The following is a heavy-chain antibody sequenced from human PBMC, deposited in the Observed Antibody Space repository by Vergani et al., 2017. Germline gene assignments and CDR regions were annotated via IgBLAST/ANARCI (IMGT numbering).Heavy chain of an antibody. CDR3: ARQSRDVFCTNGVCPLGY. CDR2: VSGSSATP. CDR1: GFTFRNYA. D-gene: IGHD2-8*01. Sequence: EVQLLGSGGGLAQPGGSLRLSCAASGFTFRNYAMTWVRQAPGKGLEWVSSVSGSSATPYYADSVKGRFTISRDNAKNSLHLQMNNLRAEDTAVYYCARQSRDVFCTNGVCPLGYWGQGALVTVSS. V-gene: IGHV3-48*01. J-gene: IGHJ4*02.